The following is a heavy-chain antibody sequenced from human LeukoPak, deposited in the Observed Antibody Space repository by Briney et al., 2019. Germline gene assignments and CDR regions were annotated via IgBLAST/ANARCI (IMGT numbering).Heavy chain of an antibody. D-gene: IGHD6-19*01. Sequence: ASVKVSCKASGYTFTTYGVTWVRQAPGQGLEGMGWVNPYNGNTDSAQNFQGRVTMTTDTSTSTAYMELRSLRSDDTAVYYCARVSKAGGSGWTYYFDYWGQGTLVTVSS. CDR2: VNPYNGNT. CDR3: ARVSKAGGSGWTYYFDY. J-gene: IGHJ4*02. V-gene: IGHV1-18*01. CDR1: GYTFTTYG.